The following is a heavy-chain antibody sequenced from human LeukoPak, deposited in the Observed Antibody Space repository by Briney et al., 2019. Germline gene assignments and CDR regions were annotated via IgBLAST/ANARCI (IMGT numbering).Heavy chain of an antibody. D-gene: IGHD5-24*01. CDR1: GDSINTYY. CDR3: GASRDGYIDY. V-gene: IGHV4-4*07. Sequence: SETLSLTCTVSGDSINTYYWSWLRQPAGKGLDWIGRIHTSGSTNYNPSLKSRVTMSLDTSKNQLSLKVNSVTATDTAVYYCGASRDGYIDYWGQGILVTVSS. CDR2: IHTSGST. J-gene: IGHJ4*02.